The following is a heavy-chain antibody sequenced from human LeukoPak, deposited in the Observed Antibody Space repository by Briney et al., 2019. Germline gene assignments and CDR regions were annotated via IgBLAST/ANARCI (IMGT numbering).Heavy chain of an antibody. V-gene: IGHV1-69*13. CDR1: GGSLSSFV. CDR3: ARVMVVAGNGGYFLY. Sequence: ASVKVSCKASGGSLSSFVLNWVRQTPGQGLEWMGGIIPIFGSTNYAQKFQVRVTITADESTNTAYMELSSLRSEDTGVYYCARVMVVAGNGGYFLYWGQGTLVTVSS. J-gene: IGHJ1*01. CDR2: IIPIFGST. D-gene: IGHD2-15*01.